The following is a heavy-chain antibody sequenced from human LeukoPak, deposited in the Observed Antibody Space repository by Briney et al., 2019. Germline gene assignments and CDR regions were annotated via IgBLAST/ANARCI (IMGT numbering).Heavy chain of an antibody. J-gene: IGHJ6*03. Sequence: SETLFLTCTVSGGSISSTSHYRGWIRQPPGKGLEWIGSFYYSGNTYYYNPSLKSRVTISVDTSKNQFSLKVNSVTAADTAVYYCATIVVVVAATPGDYVDVWGKGTTVTVSS. CDR3: ATIVVVVAATPGDYVDV. V-gene: IGHV4-39*07. CDR2: FYYSGNTY. CDR1: GGSISSTSHY. D-gene: IGHD2-15*01.